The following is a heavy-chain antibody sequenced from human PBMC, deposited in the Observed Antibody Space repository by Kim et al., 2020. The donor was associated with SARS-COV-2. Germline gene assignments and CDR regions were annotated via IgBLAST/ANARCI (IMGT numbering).Heavy chain of an antibody. Sequence: ASVKVSCKVSGYTLTELSMHWVRQAPGKGLEWMGGFDPEDGERIYAQKFQGRVTMTEDTSTDTAYMELSSLRSEDTAVYYCATVHLGDYYGSGSYYRGLDYWGQGTLVTVSS. D-gene: IGHD3-10*01. CDR3: ATVHLGDYYGSGSYYRGLDY. J-gene: IGHJ4*02. CDR1: GYTLTELS. V-gene: IGHV1-24*01. CDR2: FDPEDGER.